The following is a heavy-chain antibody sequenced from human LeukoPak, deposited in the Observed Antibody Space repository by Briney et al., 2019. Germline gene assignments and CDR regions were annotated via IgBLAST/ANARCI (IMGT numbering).Heavy chain of an antibody. J-gene: IGHJ5*02. D-gene: IGHD6-13*01. V-gene: IGHV3-15*04. CDR2: MESKTDGGTT. Sequence: PGGSLRLSCAASGFSFSDAWMSWVRQIPGKWLEWVGRMESKTDGGTTDYAAPVKGRFTISRDDSKHTLYLQMNSLKTEDTAVYYCTTEGYSSSWNVYNWFDPWGQGTLVTVSS. CDR1: GFSFSDAW. CDR3: TTEGYSSSWNVYNWFDP.